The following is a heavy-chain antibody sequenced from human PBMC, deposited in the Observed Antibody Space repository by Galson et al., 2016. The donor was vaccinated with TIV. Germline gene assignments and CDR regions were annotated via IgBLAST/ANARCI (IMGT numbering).Heavy chain of an antibody. CDR1: GFILSTYA. CDR3: ARDSGGYFMYYFDY. J-gene: IGHJ4*02. V-gene: IGHV3-30-3*01. D-gene: IGHD3-10*01. CDR2: TSYDGSNK. Sequence: SLRLSCAASGFILSTYAMHWVRQAPGKGLEWVAVTSYDGSNKYYADSVKGRFTISRDNSKNTLYLHMNSLRAEDTAVYYCARDSGGYFMYYFDYWGQGTLVTVSS.